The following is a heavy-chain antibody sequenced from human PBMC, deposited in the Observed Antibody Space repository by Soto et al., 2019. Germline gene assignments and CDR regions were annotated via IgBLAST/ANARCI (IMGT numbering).Heavy chain of an antibody. CDR2: ISGSGGST. D-gene: IGHD3-22*01. J-gene: IGHJ4*02. CDR1: GFTFSSYA. V-gene: IGHV3-23*01. CDR3: AKDQDYYYDSSGYPDY. Sequence: EVQLLESGGGLVQPGGSLRLSCAASGFTFSSYAMSWVRQAPGKGLEWVSAISGSGGSTYYADSVKGRFTISRDNSKNTLYLQMNSLRAEDTAVYYCAKDQDYYYDSSGYPDYWGQGTLVTVSS.